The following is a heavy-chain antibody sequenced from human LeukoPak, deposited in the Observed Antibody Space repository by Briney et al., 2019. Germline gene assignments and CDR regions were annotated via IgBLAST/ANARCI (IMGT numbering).Heavy chain of an antibody. J-gene: IGHJ6*02. D-gene: IGHD5-12*01. CDR1: GFTFSSYD. CDR3: ARVPREGLRSAYGMDV. CDR2: IGTAGDT. Sequence: GGSLRLSCAASGFTFSSYDMHWVRQATGKGLEWVSAIGTAGDTYYPGSVKGRFTISRENAKNSLYLQMNSLRAGDTAVYYCARVPREGLRSAYGMDVWGQGTSVTVSS. V-gene: IGHV3-13*01.